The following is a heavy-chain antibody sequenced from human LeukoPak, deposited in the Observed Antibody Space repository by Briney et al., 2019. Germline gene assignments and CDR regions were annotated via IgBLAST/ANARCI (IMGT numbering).Heavy chain of an antibody. CDR3: AKSMYYDILTGYPGTGAFDI. CDR1: GFTFSSYG. CDR2: ISGSGGST. J-gene: IGHJ3*02. D-gene: IGHD3-9*01. V-gene: IGHV3-23*01. Sequence: GGSLRLPCAASGFTFSSYGMSWVRQAPGKGLEWVSAISGSGGSTYYADSVKGRFTISRDNSKNTLYLQMNSLRAEDTAVYYCAKSMYYDILTGYPGTGAFDIWGQGTMVTVSS.